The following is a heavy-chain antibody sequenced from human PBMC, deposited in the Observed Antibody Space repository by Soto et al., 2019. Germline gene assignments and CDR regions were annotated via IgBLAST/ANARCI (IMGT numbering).Heavy chain of an antibody. Sequence: QVRLQESGPGLVKPSETLSLTCSVSGAALNSGNYYWSWIRQVPGKGREWIGHKYVTGAVDYNPPLRDRITISQDTSERQFSLNLRLVTAADTAVYYCARLRIATNNYKWFDPWGQGTLVTVSS. CDR3: ARLRIATNNYKWFDP. D-gene: IGHD2-21*01. CDR1: GAALNSGNYY. J-gene: IGHJ5*02. V-gene: IGHV4-31*03. CDR2: KYVTGAV.